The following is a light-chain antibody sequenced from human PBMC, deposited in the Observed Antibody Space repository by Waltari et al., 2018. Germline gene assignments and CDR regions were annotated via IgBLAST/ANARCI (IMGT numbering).Light chain of an antibody. CDR2: DVA. J-gene: IGLJ2*01. CDR1: TGDVGAYNY. CDR3: CSLTSSRTVI. V-gene: IGLV2-14*03. Sequence: QSALTQPASVSESPGQSITISCTGPTGDVGAYNYVSWYQQLPGKAPQLLIYDVANRPSGVSDRFSGSKSGNTASLIISGLQAEDEADYYCCSLTSSRTVIFGGGTKLTVL.